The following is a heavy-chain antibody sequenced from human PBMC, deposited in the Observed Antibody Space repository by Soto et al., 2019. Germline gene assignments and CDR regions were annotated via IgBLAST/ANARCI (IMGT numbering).Heavy chain of an antibody. CDR3: ARGGLEPFDY. J-gene: IGHJ4*02. V-gene: IGHV3-74*01. CDR2: INDYGTTI. CDR1: GFNLRSYW. D-gene: IGHD1-1*01. Sequence: EVQQVESGGGLVQSGGSLRLSCAASGFNLRSYWMHWVRQAPGKGLVWVSRINDYGTTINYAESVEGRFTISRDDAKSEVYLQMNNLRAEDTAVYYCARGGLEPFDYLGQGALVTVSS.